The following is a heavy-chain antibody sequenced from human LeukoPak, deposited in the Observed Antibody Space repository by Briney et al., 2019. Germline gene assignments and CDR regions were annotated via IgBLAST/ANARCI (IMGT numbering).Heavy chain of an antibody. CDR3: TRGAGWLIDY. CDR2: IYTSGST. V-gene: IGHV4-4*07. D-gene: IGHD3-16*01. Sequence: PSETLSLTCTVSGGSISNYYWSWIRQPAGKGLEWIGRIYTSGSTNYSPSLKSRVTMSIDTSKNQFSLKLSSVTAADTAVYYCTRGAGWLIDYWGQGILVTVSS. CDR1: GGSISNYY. J-gene: IGHJ4*02.